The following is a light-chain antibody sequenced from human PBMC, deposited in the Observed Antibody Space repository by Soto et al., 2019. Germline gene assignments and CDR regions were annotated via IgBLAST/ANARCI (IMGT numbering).Light chain of an antibody. J-gene: IGKJ3*01. Sequence: EIVLTQSPGTLSLSPGERATLSCRASQSVSSNYLAWYQQKPGQAPRLLIYGASSRAPGIPDTFSGSGSGTDFTLTISRLEPEDFAVYYCQQYGSAPFTFGPGTKVDIK. CDR2: GAS. CDR1: QSVSSNY. V-gene: IGKV3-20*01. CDR3: QQYGSAPFT.